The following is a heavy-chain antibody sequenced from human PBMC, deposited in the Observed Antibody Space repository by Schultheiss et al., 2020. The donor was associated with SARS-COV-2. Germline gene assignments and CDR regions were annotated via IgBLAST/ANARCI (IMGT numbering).Heavy chain of an antibody. CDR3: ARVDYGGVASGMDV. D-gene: IGHD4-23*01. CDR2: IFWDDDK. Sequence: SGPTLVKPTQTLTLTCTFSGFSLSTSGVGVGWIRQPPGKALEWLALIFWDDDKRYSPSLKSRLTITKDTSKNQVVLTMTNMDPVDTATYYCARVDYGGVASGMDVWGQGTTVTV. CDR1: GFSLSTSGVG. J-gene: IGHJ6*02. V-gene: IGHV2-5*02.